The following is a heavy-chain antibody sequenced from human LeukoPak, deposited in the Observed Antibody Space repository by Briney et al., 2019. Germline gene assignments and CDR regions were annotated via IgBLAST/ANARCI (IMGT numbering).Heavy chain of an antibody. V-gene: IGHV1-18*01. CDR2: ISAYNGNT. Sequence: GSVKVSCKASGYTFTSYGISWVRQAPGQGLEWMGWISAYNGNTNYAQKLQGRVTMTTDTSTSTAYMELRSLRSDDTAVYYCARAPLGLVRGAFDIWGQGTMVTVSS. D-gene: IGHD3/OR15-3a*01. CDR1: GYTFTSYG. CDR3: ARAPLGLVRGAFDI. J-gene: IGHJ3*02.